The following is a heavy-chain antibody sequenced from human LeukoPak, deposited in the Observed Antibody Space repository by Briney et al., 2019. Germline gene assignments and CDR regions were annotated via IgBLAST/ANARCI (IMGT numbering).Heavy chain of an antibody. CDR2: ISYDGSNK. D-gene: IGHD6-6*01. CDR3: AREVIAARGTLDY. V-gene: IGHV3-30-3*01. Sequence: GGSLRLSCAASGFTFSSYAMHWVRQAPGKGLEWVAVISYDGSNKYYAGSVKGRFTISRDNSKNTLYLQMNSLRAEDTAVYYCAREVIAARGTLDYWGQGTLVTVSS. J-gene: IGHJ4*02. CDR1: GFTFSSYA.